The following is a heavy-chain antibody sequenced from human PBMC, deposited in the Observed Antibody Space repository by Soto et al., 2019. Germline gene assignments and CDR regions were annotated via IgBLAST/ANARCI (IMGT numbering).Heavy chain of an antibody. CDR3: AKGLYSGSYFDY. CDR2: ISGSGGST. J-gene: IGHJ4*02. V-gene: IGHV3-23*01. D-gene: IGHD1-26*01. Sequence: PGGSLRLSCAASGFTFSSYAMTWVRQAPGKGLEWVSAISGSGGSTYYADSVKGQFTISRDNSKNTLYLQMNSRRDEDTAVYYGAKGLYSGSYFDYWGQGTLVTVSS. CDR1: GFTFSSYA.